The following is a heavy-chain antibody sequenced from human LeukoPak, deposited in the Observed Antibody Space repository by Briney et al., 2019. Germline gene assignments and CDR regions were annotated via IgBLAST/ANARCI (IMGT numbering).Heavy chain of an antibody. J-gene: IGHJ4*02. D-gene: IGHD6-19*01. CDR1: GFIFKNAW. CDR2: IKSETSGGAT. CDR3: ATYSNGWTFEH. Sequence: GGSLRLSCAAAGFIFKNAWMTWVRQVPGKGLQWVGRIKSETSGGATDYGDVTKGRFHISRDDSNKTVSLQMDSLQTEDTRVYYCATYSNGWTFEHWGQGTLVSVSS. V-gene: IGHV3-15*01.